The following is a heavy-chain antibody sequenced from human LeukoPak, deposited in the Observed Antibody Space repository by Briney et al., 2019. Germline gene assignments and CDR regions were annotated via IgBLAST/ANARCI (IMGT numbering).Heavy chain of an antibody. Sequence: GGSLRLSCAASGFTFSSYSMNWVRQAPGKGLDWVSSISSSSSYIYYADSVKGRFTISRDNAKNSLYLQMNSLRAEDTAVYYCARDYDSSAGDAFDIWGQGTMVTVSS. CDR3: ARDYDSSAGDAFDI. CDR1: GFTFSSYS. J-gene: IGHJ3*02. CDR2: ISSSSSYI. V-gene: IGHV3-21*01. D-gene: IGHD3-22*01.